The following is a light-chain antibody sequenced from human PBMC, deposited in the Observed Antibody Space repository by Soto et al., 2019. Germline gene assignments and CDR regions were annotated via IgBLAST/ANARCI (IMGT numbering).Light chain of an antibody. CDR1: QTISSW. Sequence: DIQRTQAPSGLTVALGDRGTITCQASQTISSWLAWYQQKPGKAPKLLIYKASTLKSGVPSRFSGSGSGTEFTLTISSLQPDDFATYYCQHYNSYSEAFGQGTKVDIK. V-gene: IGKV1-5*03. CDR2: KAS. J-gene: IGKJ1*01. CDR3: QHYNSYSEA.